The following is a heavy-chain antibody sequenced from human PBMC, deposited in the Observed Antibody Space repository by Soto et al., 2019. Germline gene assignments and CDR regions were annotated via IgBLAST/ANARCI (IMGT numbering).Heavy chain of an antibody. J-gene: IGHJ6*02. Sequence: GESLKISCAASGFTFSSYGMHWVRQAPGKGLEWVAVIWYDGSNKYYADSVKGRFTISRDNSKNTLYLQMNSLRAEDTAVYYCARENDYGDYGGYYYYGMDVWGQGTTVTVSS. V-gene: IGHV3-33*01. CDR1: GFTFSSYG. CDR2: IWYDGSNK. D-gene: IGHD4-17*01. CDR3: ARENDYGDYGGYYYYGMDV.